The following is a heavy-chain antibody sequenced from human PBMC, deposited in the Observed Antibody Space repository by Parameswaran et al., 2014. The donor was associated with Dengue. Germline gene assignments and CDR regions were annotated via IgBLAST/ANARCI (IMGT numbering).Heavy chain of an antibody. J-gene: IGHJ6*02. CDR2: TYYRSKWYN. CDR3: ARGDIGVYYYYYGMDV. Sequence: KWIRQSPSRGLEWLGRTYYRSKWYNDYAVSVKSRITINPDTSKSQFSLQLNSVTPEDTAVYYCARGDIGVYYYYYGMDVWGQGTTVTVSS. D-gene: IGHD5-12*01. V-gene: IGHV6-1*01.